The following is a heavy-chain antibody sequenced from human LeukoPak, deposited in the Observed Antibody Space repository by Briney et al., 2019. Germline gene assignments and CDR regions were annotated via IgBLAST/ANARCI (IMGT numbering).Heavy chain of an antibody. V-gene: IGHV3-23*01. CDR1: GLTFSSST. CDR2: LSGSGGST. D-gene: IGHD5-12*01. CDR3: AKGSAASITDDYYGMDV. J-gene: IGHJ6*02. Sequence: GGSLRLSCSASGLTFSSSTVRWVPQAPGKGLEWASPLSGSGGSTYYTDSVKSRFTISRDKSKDPLYLQMNSLTAEDTAVYYCAKGSAASITDDYYGMDVWGQGTTVTVSS.